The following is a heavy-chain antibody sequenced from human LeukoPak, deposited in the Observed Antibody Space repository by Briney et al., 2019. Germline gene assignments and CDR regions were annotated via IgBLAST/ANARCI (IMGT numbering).Heavy chain of an antibody. CDR1: GGSISSYY. CDR2: IYYSGST. D-gene: IGHD3-9*01. J-gene: IGHJ3*02. CDR3: ARGPQILRYFDWLLPPSDAFDI. V-gene: IGHV4-59*01. Sequence: SETLSLTCTVSGGSISSYYWSWIRQPPGKGLEWIGDIYYSGSTNYNPSLKSRVTISVDTSKNQFSLKLSSVTAADTAVYYCARGPQILRYFDWLLPPSDAFDIWGQGTMVTVSS.